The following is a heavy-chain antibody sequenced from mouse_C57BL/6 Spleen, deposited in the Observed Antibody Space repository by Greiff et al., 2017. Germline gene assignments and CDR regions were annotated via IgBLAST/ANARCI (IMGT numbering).Heavy chain of an antibody. CDR1: GYTFTDYY. CDR2: INPNNGGT. V-gene: IGHV1-26*01. CDR3: ARGGLAGLDY. Sequence: EVQLQQSGPELVKPGASVKISCKASGYTFTDYYMNWVKQSHGKSLEWIGDINPNNGGTSYNQKFKGKATLTVDKSSSTAYMELRSLTSEDSAVYYCARGGLAGLDYWGQGTTLTVSS. D-gene: IGHD4-1*01. J-gene: IGHJ2*01.